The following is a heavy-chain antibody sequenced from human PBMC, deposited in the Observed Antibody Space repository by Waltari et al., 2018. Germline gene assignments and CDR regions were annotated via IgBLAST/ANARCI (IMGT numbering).Heavy chain of an antibody. D-gene: IGHD6-6*01. CDR3: ARDFREYSSSYAFDI. CDR2: ISSSSSYI. CDR1: GFTFRSYS. Sequence: EVQLVESGGGLVKPAGSLRLSCAASGFTFRSYSMNWVRQAPGKGLEWVSSISSSSSYIYYADSVKGRITISRDNAKNSLYLQMNSLRAEDTDVYYCARDFREYSSSYAFDIWGQGTMVTVSS. V-gene: IGHV3-21*01. J-gene: IGHJ3*02.